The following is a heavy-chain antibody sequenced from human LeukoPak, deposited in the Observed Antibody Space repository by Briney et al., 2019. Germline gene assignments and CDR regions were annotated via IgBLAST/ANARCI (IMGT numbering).Heavy chain of an antibody. D-gene: IGHD1-1*01. J-gene: IGHJ6*02. CDR1: GFTFSSHA. CDR2: ISSDGSNK. Sequence: PGGSLRLSCAASGFTFSSHAIHWVRQAPGEGLEWVAVISSDGSNKYYADSVKGRFTISRDNSNHTLYLQMNSLRVEDTAVYYCARDLRDVRVTNNWYAYYYAMDVWGQGTTVTVSS. CDR3: ARDLRDVRVTNNWYAYYYAMDV. V-gene: IGHV3-30-3*01.